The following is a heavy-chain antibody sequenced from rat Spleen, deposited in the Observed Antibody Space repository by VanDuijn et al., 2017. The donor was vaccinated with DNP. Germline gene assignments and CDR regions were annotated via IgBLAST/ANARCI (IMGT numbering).Heavy chain of an antibody. V-gene: IGHV5-31*01. J-gene: IGHJ2*01. Sequence: EVQLVESGGDLVQPGRSLKLSCVASRFTFNSYWLAWIRQVPGKGLEWVASVTSSGGSTYYPDSVKGRFIISRDNAKSTLYLQMDSLRSEDTATYYCTTGLNWFGYWGQGVMVTVSS. CDR2: VTSSGGST. CDR1: RFTFNSYW. D-gene: IGHD3-5*01. CDR3: TTGLNWFGY.